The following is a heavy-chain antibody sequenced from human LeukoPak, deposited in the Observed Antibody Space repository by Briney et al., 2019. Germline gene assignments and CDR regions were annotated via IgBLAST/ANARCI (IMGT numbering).Heavy chain of an antibody. CDR3: ARLYSSSLGQVFDY. CDR2: IYYSGST. V-gene: IGHV4-59*01. D-gene: IGHD6-13*01. CDR1: GASISSYY. J-gene: IGHJ4*02. Sequence: SETLSLTCTVSGASISSYYWSWIRQPPGKGLEWIGYIYYSGSTNYNPSLKSRITISVATSKNQFSLNLSSVTAADTAVYYCARLYSSSLGQVFDYWGQGTLVTVSS.